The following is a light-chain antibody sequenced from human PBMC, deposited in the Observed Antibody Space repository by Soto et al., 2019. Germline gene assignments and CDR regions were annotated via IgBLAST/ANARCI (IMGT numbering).Light chain of an antibody. Sequence: DIQMTQSPSALSASVGDSVNITCRASQSISTWLAWYQQKPGEAPRLLMYKASSLDSGVPSRFSGSGSGTEFTLTISGLQPEDFATYYCQQYNSYAFSFGPGTKVDIK. CDR2: KAS. CDR1: QSISTW. J-gene: IGKJ3*01. V-gene: IGKV1-5*03. CDR3: QQYNSYAFS.